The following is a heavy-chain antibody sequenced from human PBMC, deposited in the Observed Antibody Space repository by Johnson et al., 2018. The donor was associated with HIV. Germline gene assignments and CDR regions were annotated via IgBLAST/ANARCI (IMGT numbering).Heavy chain of an antibody. Sequence: VESGGGLVQPGRSLRLSCAASGFTFDDYAMHWVRQPPGKGLEWVSGLTWNSGSVASADSVKGRFTLSRDNAKNSLYLQMNSLRAEDTAVYYCASSNVVGYSNYPDAFDIWGQGTMVTVSS. V-gene: IGHV3-9*01. D-gene: IGHD6-13*01. CDR3: ASSNVVGYSNYPDAFDI. CDR2: LTWNSGSV. CDR1: GFTFDDYA. J-gene: IGHJ3*02.